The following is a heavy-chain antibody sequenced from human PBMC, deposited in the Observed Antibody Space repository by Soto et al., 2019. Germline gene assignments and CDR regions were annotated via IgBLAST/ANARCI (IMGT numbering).Heavy chain of an antibody. Sequence: EVQLLESGGGLVQPGGSLRLSCAASGFTFTNFAMTWVRQAPGKGLEWVSAISGGGDRTHYADSVKGRFTISRDTFKNTLYLRMNSLRAEDTAVYYCAKEGDYYTTSGYPLGYWGQGTLVTVSS. V-gene: IGHV3-23*01. J-gene: IGHJ4*02. D-gene: IGHD3-22*01. CDR2: ISGGGDRT. CDR3: AKEGDYYTTSGYPLGY. CDR1: GFTFTNFA.